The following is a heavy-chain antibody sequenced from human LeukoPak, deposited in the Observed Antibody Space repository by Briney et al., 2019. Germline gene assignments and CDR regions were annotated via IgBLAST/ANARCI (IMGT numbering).Heavy chain of an antibody. CDR1: GWSFNDYY. D-gene: IGHD2-2*01. J-gene: IGHJ5*02. Sequence: SETLSLTCAVYGWSFNDYYWNWIRQPPGKGLEWIGEINARGDTNFNPSLKSRVTISVDTSKSQFSLRLTSMVAADTAVYYCARGQVPAARGYNWFDPWGQGTLVTVSS. V-gene: IGHV4-34*01. CDR3: ARGQVPAARGYNWFDP. CDR2: INARGDT.